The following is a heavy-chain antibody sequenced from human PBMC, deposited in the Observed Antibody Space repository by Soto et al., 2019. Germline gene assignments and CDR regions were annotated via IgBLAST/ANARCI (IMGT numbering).Heavy chain of an antibody. CDR1: GGFISTGGYY. CDR3: ARHSASSWSYYYYMDV. J-gene: IGHJ6*03. Sequence: SETLSLTCTVSGGFISTGGYYWIWIRQHPGKGLEWIGYISYSGSTYYNPSLKSRVTISVDTSKNQFSLTLSSVTAADTAVYSCARHSASSWSYYYYMDVWGKGTTVTVSS. D-gene: IGHD1-26*01. V-gene: IGHV4-31*03. CDR2: ISYSGST.